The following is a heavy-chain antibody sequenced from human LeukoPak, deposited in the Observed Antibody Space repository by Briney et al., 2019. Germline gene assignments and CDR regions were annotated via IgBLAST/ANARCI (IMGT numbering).Heavy chain of an antibody. D-gene: IGHD2-21*02. CDR2: IYVSGDT. CDR3: ARTARRFDY. Sequence: PAETLSLTCTVSGDSLASSYWSWVRQPPGKGLECIGYIYVSGDTNYNPSLEGRATMTLDTPNNQFSLRLNSVTAADTAVYFCARTARRFDYWGQGILVTVPS. J-gene: IGHJ4*02. CDR1: GDSLASSY. V-gene: IGHV4-59*08.